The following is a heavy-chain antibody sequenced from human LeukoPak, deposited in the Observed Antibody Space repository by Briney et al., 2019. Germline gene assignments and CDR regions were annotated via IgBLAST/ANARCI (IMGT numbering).Heavy chain of an antibody. J-gene: IGHJ4*02. CDR2: ISAYNGNT. D-gene: IGHD5-12*01. V-gene: IGHV1-18*04. CDR3: ARDSPSNIVATIFDY. CDR1: GYTFTSYG. Sequence: EASVTVSCKASGYTFTSYGISWVRQAPGQGLEWMGWISAYNGNTNYAQKLQGRVTMTTDTSTSTAYMELRSLRSDDTAVYYCARDSPSNIVATIFDYWGQGTLVTVSS.